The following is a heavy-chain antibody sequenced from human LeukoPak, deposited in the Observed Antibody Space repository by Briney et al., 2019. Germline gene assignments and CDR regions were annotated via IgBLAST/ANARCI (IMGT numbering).Heavy chain of an antibody. D-gene: IGHD1-1*01. V-gene: IGHV5-51*01. CDR3: ARPASAGSTHAFDI. CDR1: GYSFSNYW. CDR2: IYPGDSDT. Sequence: GESLKISCKGSGYSFSNYWIAWVRQMPGKGLEWMGIIYPGDSDTRYSPSFQGQVTISADKSISTASLQWSSLKASDTAMYYCARPASAGSTHAFDIWGQGIMVTVSS. J-gene: IGHJ3*02.